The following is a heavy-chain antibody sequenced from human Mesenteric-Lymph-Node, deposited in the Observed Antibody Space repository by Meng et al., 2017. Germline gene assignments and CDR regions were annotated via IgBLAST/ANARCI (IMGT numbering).Heavy chain of an antibody. Sequence: SETLSLTCTVSGGSISSSSYYWGWIRQPPGKGLEWIGSIYYSGSTYYNPSLKSRVTMSVDTSKNQFSLKLSSATAADTAVYYCAGRDTYGMDVWGQGTTVTVSS. V-gene: IGHV4-39*07. J-gene: IGHJ6*02. CDR3: AGRDTYGMDV. CDR1: GGSISSSSYY. D-gene: IGHD1-26*01. CDR2: IYYSGST.